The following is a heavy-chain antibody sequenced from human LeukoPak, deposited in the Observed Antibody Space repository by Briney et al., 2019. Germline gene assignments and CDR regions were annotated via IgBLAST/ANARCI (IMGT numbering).Heavy chain of an antibody. CDR2: IKSKTDGGTT. CDR1: GFTFNTYS. V-gene: IGHV3-15*01. CDR3: TTALNDAFDI. J-gene: IGHJ3*02. Sequence: GGSLRLSCAASGFTFNTYSMNWVRQAPGKGLEWVGRIKSKTDGGTTDYAAPVKGRFIVSRDDSKNTLYLQMNSLKTEDTAVYYCTTALNDAFDIWGQGTMVTVSS.